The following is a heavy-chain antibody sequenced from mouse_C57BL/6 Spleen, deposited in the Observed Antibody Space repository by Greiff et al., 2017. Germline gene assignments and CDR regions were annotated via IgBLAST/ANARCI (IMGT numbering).Heavy chain of an antibody. D-gene: IGHD1-1*01. Sequence: QVQLQQPGAELARPGSSVKLSCKASGYTFTSYWMDWVKQRPGQGLEWIGNIYPSDSETHYNQKFKDKATLTVDKASRAAYMQLSSLTSEYSAVYYCARGDSSGSSYRAMDYWGQGTSVTVSS. CDR2: IYPSDSET. V-gene: IGHV1-61*01. CDR3: ARGDSSGSSYRAMDY. J-gene: IGHJ4*01. CDR1: GYTFTSYW.